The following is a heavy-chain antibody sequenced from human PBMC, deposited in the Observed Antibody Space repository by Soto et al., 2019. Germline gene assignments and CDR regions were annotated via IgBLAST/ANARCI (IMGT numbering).Heavy chain of an antibody. Sequence: GGSLRLSCVTSGFSFSTFWLNWVRQAPGKWLEWVSTFVGSTGSTFYADSVKGRFTISRDDSKNTLYLQMNSLRAEDTAVYYCAKRHLSLATPANSFLHSGPGTLVTVPS. CDR2: FVGSTGST. J-gene: IGHJ4*02. CDR1: GFSFSTFW. D-gene: IGHD3-3*02. V-gene: IGHV3-23*01. CDR3: AKRHLSLATPANSFLH.